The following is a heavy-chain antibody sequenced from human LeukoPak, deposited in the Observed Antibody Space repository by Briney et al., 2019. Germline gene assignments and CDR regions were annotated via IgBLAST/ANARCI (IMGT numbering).Heavy chain of an antibody. J-gene: IGHJ5*02. CDR2: ISSSSSYI. Sequence: GGSLRLSCAASGFTFSDYALGWVRQAPGKGLEWVSSISSSSSYIYYTDSVKGRFTISRDNAKNSLYLQMNSLRAEDTAVYYCARDLKSSFDPWGQGTLVTVSS. CDR3: ARDLKSSFDP. CDR1: GFTFSDYA. D-gene: IGHD1-26*01. V-gene: IGHV3-21*01.